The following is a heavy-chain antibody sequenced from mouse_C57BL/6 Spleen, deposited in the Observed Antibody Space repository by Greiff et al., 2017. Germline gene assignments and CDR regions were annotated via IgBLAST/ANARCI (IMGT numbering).Heavy chain of an antibody. CDR1: GYTFTSYW. D-gene: IGHD2-4*01. J-gene: IGHJ4*01. CDR3: ARGTYYYDGCYAMDY. V-gene: IGHV1-52*01. Sequence: QVQLQQSGAELVRPGSSVKLSCKASGYTFTSYWMHWVKQRPIQGLEWIGNIDPSDSETHYNQKFKDKATLTVDKSSSTAYMQLSSLTSEDSAVYYCARGTYYYDGCYAMDYWGQGTSVTVSS. CDR2: IDPSDSET.